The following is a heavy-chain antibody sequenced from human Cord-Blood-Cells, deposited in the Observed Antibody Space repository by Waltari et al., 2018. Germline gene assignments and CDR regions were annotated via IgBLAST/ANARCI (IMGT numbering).Heavy chain of an antibody. J-gene: IGHJ3*02. CDR2: MYYSGTT. Sequence: QLQLQESGPGLVKPSETLSLTCTVSGGSISSSSYYWGWIRQPPGKGLEWIGSMYYSGTTYYNPSLKSRVTISVDTSKNQFALKLSSVTAADTAVYYCARHRGDFWSGYYDAFDIWGQGTMVTVSS. D-gene: IGHD3-3*01. CDR1: GGSISSSSYY. V-gene: IGHV4-39*01. CDR3: ARHRGDFWSGYYDAFDI.